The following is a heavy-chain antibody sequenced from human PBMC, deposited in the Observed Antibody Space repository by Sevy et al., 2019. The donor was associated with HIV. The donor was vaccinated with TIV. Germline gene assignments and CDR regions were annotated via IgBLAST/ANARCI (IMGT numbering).Heavy chain of an antibody. V-gene: IGHV3-15*01. CDR1: GFTFSNAW. Sequence: GGSLRLSCAASGFTFSNAWMSWVHQAPGKGLEWVGRIKSKTDGGTTDYAAPVKGRFTISRDDSKNTLYLQMNSLKTEDTAVYYCTTDPDYYDSSGYSYAFDIWGQGTMVTVSS. CDR2: IKSKTDGGTT. CDR3: TTDPDYYDSSGYSYAFDI. D-gene: IGHD3-22*01. J-gene: IGHJ3*02.